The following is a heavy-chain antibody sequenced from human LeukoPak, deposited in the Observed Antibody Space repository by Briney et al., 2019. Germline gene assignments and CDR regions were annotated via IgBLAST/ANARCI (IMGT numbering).Heavy chain of an antibody. CDR3: ASGGLDIVVVPAAIKTYYFDY. CDR2: INHSGST. J-gene: IGHJ4*02. V-gene: IGHV4-34*01. Sequence: SETPSLTCAVYGGSFSGYYWSWIRQPPGKGLEWIGEINHSGSTNYNPSLKSRVTISVDTSKNQFSLKLSSVTAADTAVYHCASGGLDIVVVPAAIKTYYFDYWGQGTLVTVSS. D-gene: IGHD2-2*03. CDR1: GGSFSGYY.